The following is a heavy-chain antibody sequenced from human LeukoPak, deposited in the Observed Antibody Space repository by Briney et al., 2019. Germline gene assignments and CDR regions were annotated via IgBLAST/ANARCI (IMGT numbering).Heavy chain of an antibody. CDR1: GGSISSYY. D-gene: IGHD3-16*01. V-gene: IGHV4-59*01. J-gene: IGHJ5*02. CDR3: ARDPLGEGWFDP. Sequence: SETLSLTCTVSGGSISSYYWSWIRQPPGKGLEWIGYIYYSGSTNYNPSLKSRVTISVDTSKNQFSLKLSSVTAADTAVYYCARDPLGEGWFDPWGQGTLVTVSS. CDR2: IYYSGST.